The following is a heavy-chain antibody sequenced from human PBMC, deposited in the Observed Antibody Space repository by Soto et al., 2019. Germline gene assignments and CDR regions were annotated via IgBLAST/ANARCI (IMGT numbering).Heavy chain of an antibody. CDR3: AREGPDPDSRGWLNKRRYYYYYMDV. J-gene: IGHJ6*03. D-gene: IGHD6-19*01. CDR1: GYTFTGYY. Sequence: QVQLVQSGAEVKKPGASVKVSCKASGYTFTGYYMHWVRQAPGQGLEWMGWINPNSGGTNNAQKFQGWVTMTRDTSISTAYMELSRLRSDDTAVYYCAREGPDPDSRGWLNKRRYYYYYMDVWGKGTTVTVSS. CDR2: INPNSGGT. V-gene: IGHV1-2*04.